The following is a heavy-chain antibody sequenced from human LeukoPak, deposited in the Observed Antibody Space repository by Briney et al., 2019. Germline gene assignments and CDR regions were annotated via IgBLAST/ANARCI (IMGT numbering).Heavy chain of an antibody. J-gene: IGHJ4*02. Sequence: PSETLSLTCTVSGGSISSGGYYWSWIRQHPGKGLEWIGYIYYSGSTYYNPSLKSRVTISVDTSKNQFSLKLSSVTAADTAVYYCAREDAVVPAAIVDYWGQGTLVTVSS. CDR2: IYYSGST. CDR1: GGSISSGGYY. CDR3: AREDAVVPAAIVDY. V-gene: IGHV4-31*03. D-gene: IGHD2-2*01.